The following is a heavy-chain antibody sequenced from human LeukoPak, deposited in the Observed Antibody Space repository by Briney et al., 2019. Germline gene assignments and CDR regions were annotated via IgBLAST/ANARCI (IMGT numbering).Heavy chain of an antibody. CDR3: ARGFASSWYYFDY. CDR2: IYNSGST. J-gene: IGHJ4*02. V-gene: IGHV4-59*13. CDR1: GGSISNFY. Sequence: SETLSLTGTVSGGSISNFYWSWIRQSPGERLEWMGYIYNSGSTNYNPSLKSRVTISVDTSKNQFSLKLSFVTAADTAMYYCARGFASSWYYFDYWGQGTLATVSS. D-gene: IGHD6-13*01.